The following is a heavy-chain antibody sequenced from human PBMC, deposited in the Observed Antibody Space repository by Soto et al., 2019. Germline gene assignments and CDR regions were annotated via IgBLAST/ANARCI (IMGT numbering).Heavy chain of an antibody. D-gene: IGHD3-3*01. J-gene: IGHJ4*02. Sequence: QVQLVQSGAEVKKPGSSVKVSCKASGGTFSSYAISWVRKAPGQGLEWMGGIIPIFGTANYAQKFQGRVTITADESTSTAYMELSSLRSEDTAVYYCARGPHYDFWSGYNPTDYWGQGTLVTVSS. V-gene: IGHV1-69*01. CDR2: IIPIFGTA. CDR3: ARGPHYDFWSGYNPTDY. CDR1: GGTFSSYA.